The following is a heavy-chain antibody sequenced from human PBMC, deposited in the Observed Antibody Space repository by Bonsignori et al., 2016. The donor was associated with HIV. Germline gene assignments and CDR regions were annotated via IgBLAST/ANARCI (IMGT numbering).Heavy chain of an antibody. J-gene: IGHJ4*02. V-gene: IGHV3-48*03. Sequence: VRQAPGKGLEWISYISESGSTIFYADSVKGRFTFSRDNAENSLYLQMDSLRAEDTAVYYCARDSGYFDYWGQGTLVTVSS. CDR2: ISESGSTI. CDR3: ARDSGYFDY.